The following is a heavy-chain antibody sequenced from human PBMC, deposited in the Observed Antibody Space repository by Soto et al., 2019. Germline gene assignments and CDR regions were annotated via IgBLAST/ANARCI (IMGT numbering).Heavy chain of an antibody. J-gene: IGHJ4*02. D-gene: IGHD3-3*01. Sequence: QITLNESGPTQVKPRQTLTLTCTFSGFSLTTRGVGVGWIHQSPGKAPAWPALIYWDDDKRYSPSLKRRLTITKDTSKNQVVLTMAGLDPADTATYYCAHRVLRTVFGLVTTTAIYFDFWGQGTPVAVSS. CDR3: AHRVLRTVFGLVTTTAIYFDF. CDR1: GFSLTTRGVG. V-gene: IGHV2-5*02. CDR2: IYWDDDK.